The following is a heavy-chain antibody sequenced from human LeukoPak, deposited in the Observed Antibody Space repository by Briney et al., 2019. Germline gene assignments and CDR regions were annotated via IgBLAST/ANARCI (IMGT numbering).Heavy chain of an antibody. CDR1: ADTFTRCG. D-gene: IGHD2-2*02. Sequence: ASVTVSCKASADTFTRCGISWVRQAPGQGLEWMGWISAYNGNKNNAQKLQGRVTMTTDTSTSTAYMELRSLRSDDTAVYYCARVSGYCSSTSCYKGGVDAFDIWGQGTMVTVSS. CDR3: ARVSGYCSSTSCYKGGVDAFDI. CDR2: ISAYNGNK. J-gene: IGHJ3*02. V-gene: IGHV1-18*01.